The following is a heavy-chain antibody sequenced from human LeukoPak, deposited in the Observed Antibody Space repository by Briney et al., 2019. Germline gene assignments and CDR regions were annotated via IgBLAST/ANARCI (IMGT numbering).Heavy chain of an antibody. Sequence: ASVRISCKASAYTFTGYYMHWVRRAPGQGLEWMGWIDPHSGGTNYEQRFQGRVSMTRDTSITTAYLELSRLTSDDTAVYYCARANYGSGIPWFDPWGQGTLVTVSS. CDR1: AYTFTGYY. V-gene: IGHV1-2*02. CDR2: IDPHSGGT. CDR3: ARANYGSGIPWFDP. D-gene: IGHD3-10*01. J-gene: IGHJ5*02.